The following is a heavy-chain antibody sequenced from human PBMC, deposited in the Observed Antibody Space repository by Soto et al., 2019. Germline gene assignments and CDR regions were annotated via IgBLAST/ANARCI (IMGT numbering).Heavy chain of an antibody. V-gene: IGHV3-23*01. CDR2: ISGSGGNI. CDR1: GFTFSNYA. CDR3: ATQDFRGTTGTT. D-gene: IGHD1-1*01. J-gene: IGHJ4*02. Sequence: GGSLRLSCAASGFTFSNYAMTWVRQAPGKGLGWVSVISGSGGNIHYADSVEGRFTISRDNSKNTLYLQMNSLRVEDTAVYDCATQDFRGTTGTTWGQGTLVTVSS.